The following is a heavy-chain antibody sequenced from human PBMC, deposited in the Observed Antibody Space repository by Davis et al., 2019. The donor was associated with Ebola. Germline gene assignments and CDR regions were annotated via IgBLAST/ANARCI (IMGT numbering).Heavy chain of an antibody. V-gene: IGHV3-53*01. D-gene: IGHD3-22*01. CDR1: GLTVGTAF. CDR3: AGANYYDSLSDY. Sequence: GGSLRLSCAVSGLTVGTAFMSWVRKAPGKRLEWVSVLYSAGSTFYADSVKGRFTISRDMPKNILYLQMNSLRVEDTAVYYCAGANYYDSLSDYWGRGSLVTVSS. J-gene: IGHJ4*02. CDR2: LYSAGST.